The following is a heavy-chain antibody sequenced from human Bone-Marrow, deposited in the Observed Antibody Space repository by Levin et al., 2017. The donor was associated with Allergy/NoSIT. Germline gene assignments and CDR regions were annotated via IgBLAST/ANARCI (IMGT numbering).Heavy chain of an antibody. J-gene: IGHJ4*02. CDR2: IKYSGST. CDR1: GGSISSYY. V-gene: IGHV4-59*08. D-gene: IGHD5-24*01. Sequence: SETLSLTCTVSGGSISSYYWSWIRQPPGKGLEWIGYIKYSGSTNYSPSLKSRVTISLDTSQNQFSLRLSSVTAADTAVYYCVRHRDAYNSFDYWGQGTLVTVSS. CDR3: VRHRDAYNSFDY.